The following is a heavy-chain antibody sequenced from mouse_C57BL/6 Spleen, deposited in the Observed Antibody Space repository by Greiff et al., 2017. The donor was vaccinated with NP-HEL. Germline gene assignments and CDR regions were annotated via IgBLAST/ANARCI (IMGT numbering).Heavy chain of an antibody. CDR1: GYTFTSYW. CDR2: IHPNSGST. V-gene: IGHV1-64*01. D-gene: IGHD2-1*01. J-gene: IGHJ3*01. CDR3: AREGNYVRFAY. Sequence: QVQLQQSGAELVKPGASVKLSCKASGYTFTSYWMHWVKQRPGQGLEWIGMIHPNSGSTNYNEKFKSKATLTVDKSSSTAYMQLSSLTSEDSAVYYCAREGNYVRFAYWGQGTLVTVAA.